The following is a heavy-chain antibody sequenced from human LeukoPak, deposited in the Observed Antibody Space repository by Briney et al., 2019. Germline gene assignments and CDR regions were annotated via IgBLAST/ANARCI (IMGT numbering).Heavy chain of an antibody. CDR3: ARRSPLRFLESKGFDP. CDR1: GGSFSGYY. CDR2: INHSGST. Sequence: SETLSLTCAVYGGSFSGYYWSWIRQPPGKGLEWIGEINHSGSTNYNPSLKSRVTISVDTSKNQFSLKLSSVTAADTAVYYCARRSPLRFLESKGFDPWGQGTLVTVSS. V-gene: IGHV4-34*01. D-gene: IGHD3-3*01. J-gene: IGHJ5*02.